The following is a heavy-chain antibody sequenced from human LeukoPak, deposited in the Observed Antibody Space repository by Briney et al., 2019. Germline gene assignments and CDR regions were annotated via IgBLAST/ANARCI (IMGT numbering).Heavy chain of an antibody. CDR2: IDSSGGTT. CDR1: GYTFTGYY. Sequence: ASVKVSCKASGYTFTGYYMHWVRQAPGQGPEWMGIIDSSGGTTSYAQKFQGRVTMTRDTSTSTVYMELSSLRSEDTAVYYCARGGWYYFDYWGQGTLVTVSS. V-gene: IGHV1-46*01. J-gene: IGHJ4*02. CDR3: ARGGWYYFDY. D-gene: IGHD6-19*01.